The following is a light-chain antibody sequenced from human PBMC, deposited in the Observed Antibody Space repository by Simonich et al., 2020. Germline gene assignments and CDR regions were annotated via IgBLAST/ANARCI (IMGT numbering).Light chain of an antibody. CDR1: SSDVGSYNL. Sequence: QSALTQPASVSGSPGQSITISCTGTSSDVGSYNLVSWYQQHPGKAPKLMIYDVSNRPSGVSKRFSGSKSGNTAYRTISGLQAEDEADYYCSSYTSSSTVVFGGGTKLTVL. CDR2: DVS. J-gene: IGLJ2*01. V-gene: IGLV2-14*02. CDR3: SSYTSSSTVV.